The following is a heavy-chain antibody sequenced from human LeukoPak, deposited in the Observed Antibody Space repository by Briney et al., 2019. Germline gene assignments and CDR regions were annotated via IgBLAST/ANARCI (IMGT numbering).Heavy chain of an antibody. J-gene: IGHJ4*02. D-gene: IGHD3-10*01. CDR2: ISYDGSNK. Sequence: GGSLRLSCAASGFTFSSYAMHWVRQAPGKGLEWVAVISYDGSNKYYADSVKGRFTISRDNSKNTLYLQMNSLRAEDTAVYYCARGAMADYYAQVENVDYWGQGTLVTVSS. V-gene: IGHV3-30-3*01. CDR1: GFTFSSYA. CDR3: ARGAMADYYAQVENVDY.